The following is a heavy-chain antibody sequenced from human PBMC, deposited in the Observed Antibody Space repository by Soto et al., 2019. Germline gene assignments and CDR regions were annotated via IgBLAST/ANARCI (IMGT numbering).Heavy chain of an antibody. D-gene: IGHD3-22*01. CDR3: ARGGSDYYDSSGYYHDAFEI. V-gene: IGHV5-51*01. Sequence: PGESLKISCKGSGYGFTSYWIGWVRQMPGKGLEWMGIIYPDDSDTRYSPSFQGQVTISADKSISTAYLQWSSLKASDTAMYYCARGGSDYYDSSGYYHDAFEIWGQGTMVTVSS. J-gene: IGHJ3*02. CDR1: GYGFTSYW. CDR2: IYPDDSDT.